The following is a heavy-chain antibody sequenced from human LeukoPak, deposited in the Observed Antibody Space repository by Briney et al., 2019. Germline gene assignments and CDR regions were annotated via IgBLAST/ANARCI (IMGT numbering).Heavy chain of an antibody. D-gene: IGHD6-13*01. Sequence: SETLSLTCTVSGGSISSSSYYWGWIRQPPGKGLEWIGSIYYSGSTYYNPSLKSRVTISVDTSKNQFSLKLSSVTAADTAVYYCASIAAARPYYYYGMDVWGQGTTVTVPS. CDR2: IYYSGST. CDR1: GGSISSSSYY. CDR3: ASIAAARPYYYYGMDV. V-gene: IGHV4-39*01. J-gene: IGHJ6*02.